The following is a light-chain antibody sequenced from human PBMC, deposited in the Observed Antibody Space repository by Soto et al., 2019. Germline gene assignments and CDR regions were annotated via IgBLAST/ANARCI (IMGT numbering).Light chain of an antibody. V-gene: IGKV3-20*01. CDR3: QQHGISPQT. CDR1: QSVSRSY. Sequence: EIVLTQSPGTLSLSPGERATLSCRASQSVSRSYLAWYQQKPGQAPRLLIYDASSRATGIPDRFSGSGSGTDFTLTISRLEPEDFAVYYCQQHGISPQTFGQGTKVEIK. J-gene: IGKJ1*01. CDR2: DAS.